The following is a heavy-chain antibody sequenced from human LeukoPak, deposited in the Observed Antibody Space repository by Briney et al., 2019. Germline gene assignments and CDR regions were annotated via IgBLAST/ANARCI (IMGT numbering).Heavy chain of an antibody. D-gene: IGHD2-2*01. V-gene: IGHV1-18*01. Sequence: GASVKVSCKASGYNFNIYGVSWVRQAPGQGLEWMGWISAYSGDTHYAQKFQGRVTMTTDISTSTAYMELRSLRSDDTAVYYCARXADCTSTSCKFDYWGQGTLVTVSS. CDR1: GYNFNIYG. CDR2: ISAYSGDT. J-gene: IGHJ4*02. CDR3: ARXADCTSTSCKFDY.